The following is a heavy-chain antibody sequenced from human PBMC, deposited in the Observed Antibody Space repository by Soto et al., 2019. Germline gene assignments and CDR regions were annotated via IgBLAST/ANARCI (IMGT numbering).Heavy chain of an antibody. D-gene: IGHD2-15*01. CDR3: ARDQGNSGYHVNYYYGMDV. V-gene: IGHV1-2*04. Sequence: GASVKVSCKASGYTFTGYYMHWVRQAPGQGLEWMGWINPNSGGTNYAQKLQGWVTMTRDTSISTAYMELSRLRSDDTAVYYCARDQGNSGYHVNYYYGMDVWGQGTTVTVSS. CDR1: GYTFTGYY. J-gene: IGHJ6*02. CDR2: INPNSGGT.